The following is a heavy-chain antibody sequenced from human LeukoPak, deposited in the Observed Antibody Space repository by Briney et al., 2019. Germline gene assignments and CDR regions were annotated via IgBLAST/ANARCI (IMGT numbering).Heavy chain of an antibody. CDR3: AKDQGIAVAGTDDAFDI. V-gene: IGHV3-30*18. Sequence: GGSLRLSCAASGFTFSNYGMHWVRQAPGKGLEWVAVITYDGSNEYYAEFVKGRFTISRDNSKNTLYLQMYSLRAEDTAVYFCAKDQGIAVAGTDDAFDIWGQGTRVTVSS. CDR2: ITYDGSNE. J-gene: IGHJ3*02. D-gene: IGHD6-19*01. CDR1: GFTFSNYG.